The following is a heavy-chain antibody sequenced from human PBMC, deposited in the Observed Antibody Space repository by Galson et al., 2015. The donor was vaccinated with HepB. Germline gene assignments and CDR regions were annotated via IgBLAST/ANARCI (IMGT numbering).Heavy chain of an antibody. J-gene: IGHJ4*02. D-gene: IGHD3-16*01. CDR3: AKEGCICGKGGPGN. CDR1: GFSFSRYG. V-gene: IGHV3-30*18. Sequence: SLRLSCAGSGFSFSRYGIHWVRQAPGKGLEWVAFISYDGKQKYFADSLKGRFTVSRDNSKNTIYLQLNSLRPDDTAVYRCAKEGCICGKGGPGNWGQGTLVTVSS. CDR2: ISYDGKQK.